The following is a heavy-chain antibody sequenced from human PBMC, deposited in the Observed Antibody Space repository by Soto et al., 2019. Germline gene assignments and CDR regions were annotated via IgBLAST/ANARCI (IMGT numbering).Heavy chain of an antibody. Sequence: QVQLVESGGGVVQPGRSLRLSCAASGFTFSSYAMHWVRQAPGKGLEWVAVISYDGSNKYYADSVKGRFTISRDNSKNTLYLQMNSLRAEDTAVYYCAREFPEDCGGDCFQDAFDIWGQGTMVTVSS. V-gene: IGHV3-30-3*01. CDR3: AREFPEDCGGDCFQDAFDI. J-gene: IGHJ3*02. D-gene: IGHD2-21*02. CDR1: GFTFSSYA. CDR2: ISYDGSNK.